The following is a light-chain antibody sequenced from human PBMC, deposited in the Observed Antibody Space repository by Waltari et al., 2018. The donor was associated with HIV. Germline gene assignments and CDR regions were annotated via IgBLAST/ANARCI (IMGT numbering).Light chain of an antibody. Sequence: QSVLTQPPSVSGAPGQRVTISCTGRFSNIGAGYDVHWYKPLPGAAPKLLIFANSTRPSWVPDRFSGSKSVTSASLAITGLRAEDEADYYCQSYDSSLSGSVFGTGTKVTVL. V-gene: IGLV1-40*01. J-gene: IGLJ1*01. CDR1: FSNIGAGYD. CDR2: ANS. CDR3: QSYDSSLSGSV.